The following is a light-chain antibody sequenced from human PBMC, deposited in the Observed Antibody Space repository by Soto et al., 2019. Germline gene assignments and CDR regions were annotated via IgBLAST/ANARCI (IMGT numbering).Light chain of an antibody. J-gene: IGKJ1*01. Sequence: DIQMTQSPSTLSATAVDRVTITCRASQSISSWLAWYQHKPGKAPKLLIYDASNLDSGVPSRFSGSGSGTEFSLTISNLQPDDCATYYCQQYENYWTFGQGTKVEIK. CDR3: QQYENYWT. CDR2: DAS. CDR1: QSISSW. V-gene: IGKV1-5*01.